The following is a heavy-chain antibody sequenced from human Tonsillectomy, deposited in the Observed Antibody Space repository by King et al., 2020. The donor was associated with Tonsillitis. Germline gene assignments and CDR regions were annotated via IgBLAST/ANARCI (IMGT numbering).Heavy chain of an antibody. CDR3: TRDRLRDLFYFDY. D-gene: IGHD3-10*01. CDR1: GFTFGDYA. V-gene: IGHV3-49*03. CDR2: IRNKAYGGAT. J-gene: IGHJ4*02. Sequence: DVQLVESGGGLVQPGRSLRLSCTTSGFTFGDYAMSWFRQAPGKGLEWVGFIRNKAYGGATEYAASVKGRFTISRDDSKSIAYLQMNSLKTEDTAVYYCTRDRLRDLFYFDYWGQGTLVAVSS.